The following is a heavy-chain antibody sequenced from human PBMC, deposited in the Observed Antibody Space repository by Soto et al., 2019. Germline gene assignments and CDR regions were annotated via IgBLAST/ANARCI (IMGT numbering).Heavy chain of an antibody. Sequence: GALRLSCAASGFTFSSYSMNWVRQAPGKGLEWVSYISSSGSTIYYADSVKGRFTISRDNAKNSLYLQMNSLRAEDTAVYYCARGYFGPKDAFDIWGQGTMVTVSS. D-gene: IGHD3-9*01. CDR3: ARGYFGPKDAFDI. J-gene: IGHJ3*02. V-gene: IGHV3-48*04. CDR2: ISSSGSTI. CDR1: GFTFSSYS.